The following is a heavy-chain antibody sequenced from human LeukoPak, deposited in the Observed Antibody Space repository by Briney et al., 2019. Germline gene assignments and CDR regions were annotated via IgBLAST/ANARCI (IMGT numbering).Heavy chain of an antibody. CDR2: IYYSGST. Sequence: SQTLSLTCTVSGGSISSGGYYWSGIRQHPGKGLEWIGYIYYSGSTYYNPSLKSRVTISVDTSKNQFSLKLSSVTAADTAVYYCASSVIRNTVTTGKVGPPNNWFDPWGQGTLVTVSS. J-gene: IGHJ5*02. CDR3: ASSVIRNTVTTGKVGPPNNWFDP. D-gene: IGHD4-17*01. V-gene: IGHV4-31*03. CDR1: GGSISSGGYY.